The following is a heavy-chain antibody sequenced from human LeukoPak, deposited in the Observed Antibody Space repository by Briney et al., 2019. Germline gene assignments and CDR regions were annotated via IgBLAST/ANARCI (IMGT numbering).Heavy chain of an antibody. J-gene: IGHJ6*02. D-gene: IGHD3-3*01. Sequence: GESLKISCKGSGYSFTSYWIGWVRQMPGKGLEWMGIIYPGDSDTRHSPSFQGQVTISADKSISTAYLQWSSLRASDTAMYYCARRNDFWSGPYYYYGMDVWGQGATVTVSS. V-gene: IGHV5-51*01. CDR1: GYSFTSYW. CDR3: ARRNDFWSGPYYYYGMDV. CDR2: IYPGDSDT.